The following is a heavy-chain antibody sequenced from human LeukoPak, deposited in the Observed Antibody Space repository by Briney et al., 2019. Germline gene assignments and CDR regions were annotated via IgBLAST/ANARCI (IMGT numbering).Heavy chain of an antibody. J-gene: IGHJ4*02. Sequence: SETLSLTCAVYGGSFSGYYWSWIRQPPGKGLEWIGEINHSGSTNYNPSLKSRVTISVDTSKNQFSLKLSSVTAADTAVYYCARDSYYDSTNYFDYWGQGTLVTVSS. D-gene: IGHD3-22*01. CDR3: ARDSYYDSTNYFDY. CDR2: INHSGST. V-gene: IGHV4-34*01. CDR1: GGSFSGYY.